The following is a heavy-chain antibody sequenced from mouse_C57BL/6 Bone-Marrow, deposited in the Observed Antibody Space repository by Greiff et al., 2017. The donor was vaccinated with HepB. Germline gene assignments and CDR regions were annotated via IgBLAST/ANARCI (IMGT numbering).Heavy chain of an antibody. CDR2: INPSSGYT. J-gene: IGHJ2*01. CDR1: GYTFTSYT. CDR3: ARPYYYGSSNNY. Sequence: QVQLQQSGAELARPGASVKMSCKASGYTFTSYTMHWVKQRPGQGLEWIGYINPSSGYTKYNQKFKYKATLTADKSSSTAYMQMSSLTSEDSAIYYCARPYYYGSSNNYWGQGTTLTVSS. D-gene: IGHD1-1*01. V-gene: IGHV1-4*01.